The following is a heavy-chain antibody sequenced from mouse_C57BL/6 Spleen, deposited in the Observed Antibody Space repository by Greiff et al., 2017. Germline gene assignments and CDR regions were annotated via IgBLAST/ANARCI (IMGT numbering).Heavy chain of an antibody. D-gene: IGHD2-4*01. CDR2: IHPNSGST. CDR3: ARGGDYGGGYFDV. Sequence: VQLQQPGAELVKPGASVKLSCKASGYTFTSYWMHWVKQRPGQGLEWIGMIHPNSGSTNYNEKFKSKATLTVDKSSSTAYMQLSSLTSEDSAVYYCARGGDYGGGYFDVWGTGTTVTVSS. J-gene: IGHJ1*03. V-gene: IGHV1-64*01. CDR1: GYTFTSYW.